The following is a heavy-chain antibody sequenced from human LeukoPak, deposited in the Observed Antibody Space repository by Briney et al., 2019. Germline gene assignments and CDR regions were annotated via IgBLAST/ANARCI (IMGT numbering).Heavy chain of an antibody. V-gene: IGHV4-4*07. CDR3: AGTGYCSGGSCYSDYYGMDV. D-gene: IGHD2-15*01. CDR2: IYTSGST. Sequence: SETLSLTCTVSGGSMSSYYWSWIRQPAGKGLEWIGRIYTSGSTNYNPSLKSRVTMSVDTSKNQFSLKLSSVTAADTAVYYCAGTGYCSGGSCYSDYYGMDVWGQGTTVTVSS. CDR1: GGSMSSYY. J-gene: IGHJ6*02.